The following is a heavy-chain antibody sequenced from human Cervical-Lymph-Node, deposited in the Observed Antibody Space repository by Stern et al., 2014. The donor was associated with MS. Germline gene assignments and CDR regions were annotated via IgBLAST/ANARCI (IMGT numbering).Heavy chain of an antibody. D-gene: IGHD3-22*01. Sequence: VQLEESGAEVKKPGSSVKVSCTASGGTFSSYAINWVRQAPGQGPEWMGGIIPIVGTANYAQKFQGRVTITADESTRTAYMELSSLRSEDTAVYYCARDRRHYDTSGGYYFDSWGQGTLVTVSS. V-gene: IGHV1-69*01. CDR1: GGTFSSYA. CDR2: IIPIVGTA. CDR3: ARDRRHYDTSGGYYFDS. J-gene: IGHJ4*02.